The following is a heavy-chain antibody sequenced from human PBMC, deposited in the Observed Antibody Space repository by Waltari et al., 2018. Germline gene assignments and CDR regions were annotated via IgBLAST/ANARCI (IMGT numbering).Heavy chain of an antibody. J-gene: IGHJ4*02. CDR3: VRESFGNDI. CDR1: GYPFNDAW. D-gene: IGHD3-10*01. Sequence: QLVESGGGLVKPGESLRLPCVGCGYPFNDAWMSWVRQAPGKGLEWVGRIKREIDGGTAEYVESVKDRFTISRDDSKNTLYLQMNGLKSEDSAVYFCVRESFGNDIWGQGTLVTVSS. CDR2: IKREIDGGTA. V-gene: IGHV3-15*01.